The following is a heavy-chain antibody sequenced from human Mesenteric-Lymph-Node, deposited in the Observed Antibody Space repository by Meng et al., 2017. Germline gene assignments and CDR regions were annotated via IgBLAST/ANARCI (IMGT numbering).Heavy chain of an antibody. CDR1: GDSVSSNSAA. D-gene: IGHD3-10*02. Sequence: QVQLQQSGPGMVKPSQPLSLTCATSGDSVSSNSAAWNWIRQSPSRGLEWLGRTYYRSKYYNDYALSVKSRITINPDTSKNQFSLQLNSVTPEDTAIYYCARDWGDVRGGFNFWGQGTLVTVSS. J-gene: IGHJ4*02. CDR2: TYYRSKYYN. V-gene: IGHV6-1*01. CDR3: ARDWGDVRGGFNF.